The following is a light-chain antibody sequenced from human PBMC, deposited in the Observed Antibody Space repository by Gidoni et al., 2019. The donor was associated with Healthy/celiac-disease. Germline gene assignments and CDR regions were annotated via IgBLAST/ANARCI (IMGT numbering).Light chain of an antibody. Sequence: QSALTQPASVSGSPGQSITISCTGTSSDVGGYNYVPWYQQHPGKAPKPMIYDVSNRPSGVSNRFSGSKSGNTASLTISGLQAEDEADYYCSSYTSSTWVFGGGTKLTVL. CDR3: SSYTSSTWV. V-gene: IGLV2-14*03. CDR2: DVS. CDR1: SSDVGGYNY. J-gene: IGLJ3*02.